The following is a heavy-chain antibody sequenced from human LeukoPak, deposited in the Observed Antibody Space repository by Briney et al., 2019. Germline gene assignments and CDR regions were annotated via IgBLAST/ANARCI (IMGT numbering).Heavy chain of an antibody. CDR3: ATDKVGGSGRTLAFDI. V-gene: IGHV1-24*01. Sequence: GASVKVSCKVSGYTLTELSMHWVRQAPGKGLEWMGGFDPEDGETIYAQKFQGRVTMTEDTSTDTAYMELSSLRSEDTAVYYCATDKVGGSGRTLAFDIWGQGTMITVSS. J-gene: IGHJ3*02. CDR2: FDPEDGET. CDR1: GYTLTELS. D-gene: IGHD3-10*01.